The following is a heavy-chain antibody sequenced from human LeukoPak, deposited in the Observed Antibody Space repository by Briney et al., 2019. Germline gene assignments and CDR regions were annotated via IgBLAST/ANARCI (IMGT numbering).Heavy chain of an antibody. CDR3: ARVEMVRGVIINYYYGMDV. J-gene: IGHJ6*04. CDR2: IYYSGST. CDR1: GGSISSGDYY. Sequence: SETLSLTCTVSGGSISSGDYYWSWIRQPPGKGLEWIGYIYYSGSTYYNPSLKSRVTISVDTSKNQFSLKLSSVTAADTAVYYCARVEMVRGVIINYYYGMDVWAKGPRSPSPQ. D-gene: IGHD3-10*01. V-gene: IGHV4-30-4*01.